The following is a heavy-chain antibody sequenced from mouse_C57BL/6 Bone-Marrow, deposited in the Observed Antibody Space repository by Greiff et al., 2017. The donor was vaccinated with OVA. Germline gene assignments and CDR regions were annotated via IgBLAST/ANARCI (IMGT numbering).Heavy chain of an antibody. CDR1: GYSITSGYY. CDR3: ARRGSSGRYYCDY. J-gene: IGHJ2*01. Sequence: EVKLMESGPGLVKPSQSLSLTCSVTGYSITSGYYWNWIRQFPGNKLEWMGYISYDGSNNYNPSLQNRISITRDTSKNQFFLKLNSGTTEDTATYYCARRGSSGRYYCDYWGQGTTLTVSS. CDR2: ISYDGSN. V-gene: IGHV3-6*01. D-gene: IGHD1-1*01.